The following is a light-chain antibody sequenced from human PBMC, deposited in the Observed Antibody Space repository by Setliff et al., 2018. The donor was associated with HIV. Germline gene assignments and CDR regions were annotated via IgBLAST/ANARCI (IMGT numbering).Light chain of an antibody. V-gene: IGLV1-47*01. J-gene: IGLJ1*01. CDR3: AAWDDSLSGLYV. Sequence: QSVLAQPPSASGTPGQRVTISCSGSSSNIGSNYVYWYQHLPGTAPKLLIYRNNQRPSGVPDRFSGSRSGTSASLAISGLRSEDEGDYYCAAWDDSLSGLYVFGTGTKVTV. CDR1: SSNIGSNY. CDR2: RNN.